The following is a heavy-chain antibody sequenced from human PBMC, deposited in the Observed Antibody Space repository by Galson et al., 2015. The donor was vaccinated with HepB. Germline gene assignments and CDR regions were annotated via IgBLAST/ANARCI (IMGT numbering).Heavy chain of an antibody. Sequence: SVKVSCKASRYTFTNYYVHWVRRAPGQGLEWMGIVNPTGGSTSYAQKFQGRVTMTRDTSTTTVYMELTGLRSDDTAVYYCARQGPRGGDQNWFDPWGQGTLVTVSS. V-gene: IGHV1-46*01. D-gene: IGHD2-2*01. CDR1: RYTFTNYY. J-gene: IGHJ5*02. CDR3: ARQGPRGGDQNWFDP. CDR2: VNPTGGST.